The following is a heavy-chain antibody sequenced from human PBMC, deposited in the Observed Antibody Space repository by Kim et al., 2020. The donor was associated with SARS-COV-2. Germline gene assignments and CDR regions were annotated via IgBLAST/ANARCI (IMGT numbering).Heavy chain of an antibody. CDR2: YISGDT. D-gene: IGHD1-26*01. V-gene: IGHV4-4*07. J-gene: IGHJ4*02. Sequence: YISGDTPYNHSPKSRVTISAETSKNQFSLKLSSVTVADTAVYYCAMGFDYWGQGTLVTVSS. CDR3: AMGFDY.